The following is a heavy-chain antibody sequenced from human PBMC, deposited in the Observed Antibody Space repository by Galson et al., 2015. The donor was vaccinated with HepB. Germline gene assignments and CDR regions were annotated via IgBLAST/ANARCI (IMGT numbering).Heavy chain of an antibody. CDR3: GRSAGWIDP. V-gene: IGHV3-11*01. J-gene: IGHJ5*02. CDR1: GFSFSDSY. Sequence: SLRLSCAASGFSFSDSYMSWIRQAPGKGPEWVSYISHDSVTKYFADSVKGRFAISRDNAKNSLFLQMNSLRVEDTAVYYCGRSAGWIDPWGQGTLVIVSS. D-gene: IGHD3-10*01. CDR2: ISHDSVTK.